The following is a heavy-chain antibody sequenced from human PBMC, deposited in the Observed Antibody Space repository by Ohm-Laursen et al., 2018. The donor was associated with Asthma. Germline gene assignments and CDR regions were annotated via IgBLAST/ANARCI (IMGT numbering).Heavy chain of an antibody. D-gene: IGHD6-13*01. V-gene: IGHV3-30*03. Sequence: SLRLSCAASGFTFSSYGMHWVRQAPGKGLEWVAVISYDGSNKYYADSVKGRFTISRDNSKNTLYLQMNSLRAEDTAVYYCARDWSAGRYGMDVWGQGTTVTVSS. CDR3: ARDWSAGRYGMDV. CDR1: GFTFSSYG. J-gene: IGHJ6*02. CDR2: ISYDGSNK.